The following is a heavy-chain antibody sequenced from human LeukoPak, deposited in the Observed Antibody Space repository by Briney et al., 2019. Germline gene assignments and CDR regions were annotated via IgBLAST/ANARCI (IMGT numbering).Heavy chain of an antibody. CDR2: IYHSGST. J-gene: IGHJ4*02. V-gene: IGHV4-30-2*01. Sequence: SETLSLTCAVSGGSISSGGYSWSWIRQPPGKGLEWIGYIYHSGSTYYNPSLKSRVTISVDRSKNQFSLKLSSVTAADTAVYYCARGDDYGDALTFYFDYWGQGTLVTVSS. D-gene: IGHD4-17*01. CDR1: GGSISSGGYS. CDR3: ARGDDYGDALTFYFDY.